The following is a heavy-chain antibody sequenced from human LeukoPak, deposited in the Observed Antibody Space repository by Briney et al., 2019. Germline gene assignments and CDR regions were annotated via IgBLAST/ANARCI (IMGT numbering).Heavy chain of an antibody. V-gene: IGHV1-2*02. CDR2: INPNSGGT. D-gene: IGHD6-13*01. J-gene: IGHJ5*02. CDR1: GYTFTGYY. CDR3: ASRIAAAGAEGPNWFDP. Sequence: GASVKVSCKASGYTFTGYYMHWVRQAPGQGLEWMGWINPNSGGTNYAQKFRGRVTMTRDTSISTAYMELSRLRSDDTAVYYCASRIAAAGAEGPNWFDPWGQGTLSPSPQ.